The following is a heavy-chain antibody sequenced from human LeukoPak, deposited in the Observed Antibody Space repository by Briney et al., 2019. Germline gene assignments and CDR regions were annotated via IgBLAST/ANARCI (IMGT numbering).Heavy chain of an antibody. CDR2: ICYDGSNK. V-gene: IGHV3-33*01. CDR3: ARDHRAHESRPYYDSSGYPDY. J-gene: IGHJ4*02. CDR1: GFTFSSYG. Sequence: GGSLRLSCAASGFTFSSYGMHWVRQAPGKGLEWVAVICYDGSNKYYADSVKGRFTISRDNSKNTLYLQMNSLRAEDTAVYYCARDHRAHESRPYYDSSGYPDYWGQGTLVTVSS. D-gene: IGHD3-22*01.